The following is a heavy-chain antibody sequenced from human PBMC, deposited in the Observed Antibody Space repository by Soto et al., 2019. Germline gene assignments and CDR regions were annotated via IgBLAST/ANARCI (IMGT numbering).Heavy chain of an antibody. D-gene: IGHD4-17*01. Sequence: SAKLSCKASVCTFNSYAIFWVRQAPGQGLEWMGGIIPIFGTANYAQKFQGRVTITADESTSTAYMELSSLRSEDTAVYYCARAPDYGGNYGSFDYWGQGTLVTVSS. V-gene: IGHV1-69*01. CDR1: VCTFNSYA. CDR3: ARAPDYGGNYGSFDY. CDR2: IIPIFGTA. J-gene: IGHJ4*02.